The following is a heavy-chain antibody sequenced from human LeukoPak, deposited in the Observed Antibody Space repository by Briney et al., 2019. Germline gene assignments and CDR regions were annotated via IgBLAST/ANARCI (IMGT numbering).Heavy chain of an antibody. J-gene: IGHJ4*02. CDR2: INSSGGST. V-gene: IGHV1-46*01. Sequence: ASVKVSCKASGYSFISYDLHWVRQAPGQGLEWMGIINSSGGSTTYAQKFQGRVTMTRDMSTSTVYMELSSLRSEDTAVYYCARDAWGWDNSDYYHPVNYFDYWGQGTLVTVSS. CDR1: GYSFISYD. D-gene: IGHD3-22*01. CDR3: ARDAWGWDNSDYYHPVNYFDY.